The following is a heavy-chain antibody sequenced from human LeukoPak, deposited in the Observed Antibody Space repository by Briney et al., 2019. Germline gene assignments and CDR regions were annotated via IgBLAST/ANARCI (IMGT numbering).Heavy chain of an antibody. CDR3: AIGSQDGDYPFDH. CDR1: GYTFTSYY. Sequence: ASVNVSCKAAGYTFTSYYMHWVRQAPGQGLEWMGFINPSGGRTTYAQKFQGRVTLGRDTSTSTVYVELSSLRSEDTAVYYCAIGSQDGDYPFDHWGQGTLVTVSS. D-gene: IGHD4-17*01. V-gene: IGHV1-46*01. J-gene: IGHJ4*02. CDR2: INPSGGRT.